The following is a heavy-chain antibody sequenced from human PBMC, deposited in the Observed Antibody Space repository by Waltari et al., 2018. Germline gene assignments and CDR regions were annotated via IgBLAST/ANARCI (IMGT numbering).Heavy chain of an antibody. V-gene: IGHV1-8*02. J-gene: IGHJ5*02. CDR1: GYTFINYE. Sequence: QVQLVQTGADVLRPGAAVKVSCQASGYTFINYEINWVRQAAGQGLEWMGWVNPNSGTTAYAQKFQGRISLTWDTFTRTAYMELSNLRSDDTAVFYCARGRDVFANFDYNWFDPWGQGTLVTVSS. CDR2: VNPNSGTT. CDR3: ARGRDVFANFDYNWFDP. D-gene: IGHD3-3*01.